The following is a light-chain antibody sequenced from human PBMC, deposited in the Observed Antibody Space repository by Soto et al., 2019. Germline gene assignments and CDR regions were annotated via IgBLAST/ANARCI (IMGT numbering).Light chain of an antibody. J-gene: IGKJ5*01. Sequence: DIQMTQSPSSLSASVGDRVTITCQASQDIYIYLNWYQQKPGKAPEVLIYDASNLETGVPSRFSGSGSGTHFTFTINSLQPEDFATYFCQQYENIPITFGQGTRLDIK. CDR3: QQYENIPIT. V-gene: IGKV1-33*01. CDR1: QDIYIY. CDR2: DAS.